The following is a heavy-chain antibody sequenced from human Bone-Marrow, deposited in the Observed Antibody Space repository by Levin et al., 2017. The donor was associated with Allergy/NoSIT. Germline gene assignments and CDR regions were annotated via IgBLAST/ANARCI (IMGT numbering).Heavy chain of an antibody. V-gene: IGHV3-20*01. CDR1: GFTFDDYG. D-gene: IGHD2-2*01. CDR2: INWNGGST. J-gene: IGHJ6*03. Sequence: GGSLRLSCAASGFTFDDYGMSWVRQAPGKGLEWVSGINWNGGSTGYADSVKGRFTISRDNAKNSLYLQMNSLRAEDTGLYDCARDSFQYQLLVSMDVWGKGTTVTVSS. CDR3: ARDSFQYQLLVSMDV.